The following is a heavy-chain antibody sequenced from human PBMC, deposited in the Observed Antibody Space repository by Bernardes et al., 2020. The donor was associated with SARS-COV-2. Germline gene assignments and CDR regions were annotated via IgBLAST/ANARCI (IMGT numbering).Heavy chain of an antibody. CDR3: TRDPSSWRLYYYYGMDV. CDR2: IRSKTYGGTT. J-gene: IGHJ6*02. Sequence: GGSLRLSRTASGFTFGDYSMSWVRQAPGMGLEWVGLIRSKTYGGTTEYAASVKGRFAISRDDSKSIAYLQMNSLQTEDTAVYYCTRDPSSWRLYYYYGMDVWGQGTTVTVSS. V-gene: IGHV3-49*04. CDR1: GFTFGDYS. D-gene: IGHD2-2*01.